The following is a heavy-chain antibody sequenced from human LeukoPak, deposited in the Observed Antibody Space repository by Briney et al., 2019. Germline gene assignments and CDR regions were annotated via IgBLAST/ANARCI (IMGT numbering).Heavy chain of an antibody. J-gene: IGHJ3*02. CDR1: GFTFSSYA. CDR3: ASGGYCGGDCCPGSINNDAFDI. CDR2: ISYDGSNK. D-gene: IGHD2-21*02. Sequence: PGRSLRLSCAASGFTFSSYAMHWVRQAPGKGLEWVAVISYDGSNKYYADSVKGRFTISRDNSKNTLYLQMNSLRAEDTAVYYCASGGYCGGDCCPGSINNDAFDIWGQGTMVTVSS. V-gene: IGHV3-30-3*01.